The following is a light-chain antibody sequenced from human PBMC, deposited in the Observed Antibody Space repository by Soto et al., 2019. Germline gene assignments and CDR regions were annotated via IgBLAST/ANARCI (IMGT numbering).Light chain of an antibody. Sequence: DIQMTQSPSSLSASVGDRVTITCQASQDISNYLNWYQQKPGKAPKLLMYDVSTLETGVPSRFSGSGSGTDFTFTISSLQPEDVATYYCQQYDNLPLTFGGGTKVEIK. CDR3: QQYDNLPLT. CDR2: DVS. J-gene: IGKJ4*01. CDR1: QDISNY. V-gene: IGKV1-33*01.